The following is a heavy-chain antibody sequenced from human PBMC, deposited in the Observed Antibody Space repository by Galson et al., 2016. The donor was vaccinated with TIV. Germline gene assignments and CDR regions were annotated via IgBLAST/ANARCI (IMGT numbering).Heavy chain of an antibody. J-gene: IGHJ3*02. D-gene: IGHD5-12*01. Sequence: SLRLSCAASGFTFNTYWMHWVRQAPGKGLVWVSRINSDGSTISYVDSVKGRLTISRDNAKNTLYPQMNSLRAEDTALYYCARTHDIALSPFDIWGQGTMVAVSS. V-gene: IGHV3-74*01. CDR1: GFTFNTYW. CDR3: ARTHDIALSPFDI. CDR2: INSDGSTI.